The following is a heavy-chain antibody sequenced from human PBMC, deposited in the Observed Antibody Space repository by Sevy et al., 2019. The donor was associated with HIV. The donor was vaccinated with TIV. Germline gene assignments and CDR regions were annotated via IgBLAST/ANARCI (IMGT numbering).Heavy chain of an antibody. CDR1: GFTFSNAW. D-gene: IGHD3-9*01. CDR3: ATGLGKSDFDY. V-gene: IGHV3-15*01. CDR2: IKSKIDGATR. Sequence: GESLKISCAASGFTFSNAWMSWVRQAPGKGLEWVGRIKSKIDGATRDLAAPVKGRITISREDSRNTLYLQMNSLKTEDTGVYYCATGLGKSDFDYWGQGTLVTVSS. J-gene: IGHJ4*02.